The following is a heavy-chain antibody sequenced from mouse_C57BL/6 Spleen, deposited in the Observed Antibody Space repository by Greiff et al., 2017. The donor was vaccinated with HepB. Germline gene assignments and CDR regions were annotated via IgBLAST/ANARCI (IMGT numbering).Heavy chain of an antibody. CDR1: GFTFSSYG. J-gene: IGHJ4*01. CDR3: ARQGGYAMDY. V-gene: IGHV5-6*01. Sequence: EVKLVESGGDLVKPGGSLKLSCAASGFTFSSYGMSWVRQTPDKRLEWVATISSGGSYTYYPDSVKGRFTISRDKAKNTLYLQMSSLKSEDTAMYYCARQGGYAMDYGGKGTSAPASS. CDR2: ISSGGSYT.